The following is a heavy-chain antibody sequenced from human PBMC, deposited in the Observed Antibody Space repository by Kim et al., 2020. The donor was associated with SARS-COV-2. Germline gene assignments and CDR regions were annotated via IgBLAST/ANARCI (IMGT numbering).Heavy chain of an antibody. Sequence: SETLSLTCTVSGGSISSYYWSWIRQPPGKGLEWIGYIYYSGSTNYNPSLKSRVTISVDTSKNQFSLKLSSVTAADTAVYYCARGPYYYDSNGFDPWGQGTLVTVSS. CDR3: ARGPYYYDSNGFDP. V-gene: IGHV4-59*01. J-gene: IGHJ5*02. CDR2: IYYSGST. CDR1: GGSISSYY. D-gene: IGHD3-22*01.